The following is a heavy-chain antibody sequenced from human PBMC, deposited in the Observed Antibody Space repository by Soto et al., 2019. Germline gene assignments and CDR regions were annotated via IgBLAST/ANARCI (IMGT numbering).Heavy chain of an antibody. CDR3: AREGGYYRTYFDY. D-gene: IGHD3-22*01. Sequence: LRLSCAASGFTFSSYWMSWVRQAPGKGLEWVANIKQDGSEKYYVDSVKGRFTISRDNAKNSLYLQMNSLRAEDTAVYYCAREGGYYRTYFDYWGQGTLVTVSS. V-gene: IGHV3-7*05. CDR2: IKQDGSEK. CDR1: GFTFSSYW. J-gene: IGHJ4*02.